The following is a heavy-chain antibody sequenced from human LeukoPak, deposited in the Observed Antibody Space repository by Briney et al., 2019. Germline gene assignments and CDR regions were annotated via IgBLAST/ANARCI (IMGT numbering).Heavy chain of an antibody. D-gene: IGHD2-2*01. CDR2: INHSGST. CDR3: ARERPPSCYEITGCARYGMDV. V-gene: IGHV4-34*01. Sequence: SETLSLTCAVYGGSFSGYYWSWIRQPPGKGLEWIGEINHSGSTNYNPSLKSRVTISVDTSKNQFSLKLSSVTAADTAVYYCARERPPSCYEITGCARYGMDVWGQGTTVTVSS. J-gene: IGHJ6*02. CDR1: GGSFSGYY.